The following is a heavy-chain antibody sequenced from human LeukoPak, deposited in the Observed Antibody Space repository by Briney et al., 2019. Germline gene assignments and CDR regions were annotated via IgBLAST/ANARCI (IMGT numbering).Heavy chain of an antibody. Sequence: PGGSLRLSCAASGFTFSSYAMNWVRQAPGKGLEWVSVISGSGGTTYYADSVKGRFAISRDNSKNTLYLQVNSLRAEDTAVYYCAKGHIESGGYYYFDYWGQGTLVTVSS. CDR1: GFTFSSYA. CDR3: AKGHIESGGYYYFDY. D-gene: IGHD3-22*01. V-gene: IGHV3-23*01. CDR2: ISGSGGTT. J-gene: IGHJ4*02.